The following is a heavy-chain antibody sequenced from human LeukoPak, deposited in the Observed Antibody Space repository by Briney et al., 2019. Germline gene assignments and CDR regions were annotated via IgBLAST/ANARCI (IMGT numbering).Heavy chain of an antibody. CDR3: ARHYYGSGSYPNPFDY. CDR1: GYSFTSYW. Sequence: GESLKISCKGSGYSFTSYWIGWVRQMPGKGLEWMGIIYPGDSDTRYSPSFQGQVNISADKSINNAYLQWSSLKASDTAMYYCARHYYGSGSYPNPFDYWGQGTLVTVSS. J-gene: IGHJ4*02. CDR2: IYPGDSDT. D-gene: IGHD3-10*01. V-gene: IGHV5-51*01.